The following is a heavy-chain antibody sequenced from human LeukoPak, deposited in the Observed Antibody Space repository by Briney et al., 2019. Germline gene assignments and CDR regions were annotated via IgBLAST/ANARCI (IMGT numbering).Heavy chain of an antibody. D-gene: IGHD2-2*02. J-gene: IGHJ4*02. CDR1: GLTFRDDG. V-gene: IGHV3-48*04. CDR2: IAVTGGAI. Sequence: GGSPRLSCEASGLTFRDDGMNSVCQSPRKGLGWVSYIAVTGGAIYTADSVKGQFAISRDNAKNALYLQMNSLRAEDTAVYYCARSSISSSYTYWGQGTLVTVSA. CDR3: ARSSISSSYTY.